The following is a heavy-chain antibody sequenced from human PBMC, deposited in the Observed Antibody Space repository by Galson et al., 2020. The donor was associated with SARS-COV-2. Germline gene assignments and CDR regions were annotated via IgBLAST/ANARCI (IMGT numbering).Heavy chain of an antibody. D-gene: IGHD3-22*01. V-gene: IGHV3-7*04. CDR1: GFTFSSYW. J-gene: IGHJ2*01. CDR2: IKQDGSEK. Sequence: GGSLRLSCAASGFTFSSYWMSWVRQAPGKGLEWVANIKQDGSEKYYVDSVKGRFTISRDNAKNSLYLQMNSLRAEDTAVYYCARVIVVVITELWYFDLWGRGTLVTVSS. CDR3: ARVIVVVITELWYFDL.